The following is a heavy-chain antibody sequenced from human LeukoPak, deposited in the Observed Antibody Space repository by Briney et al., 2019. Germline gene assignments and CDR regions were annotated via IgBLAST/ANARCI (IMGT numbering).Heavy chain of an antibody. CDR2: INTDGTVT. D-gene: IGHD6-19*01. CDR3: ATKQWLAPPPDS. J-gene: IGHJ4*02. Sequence: GGSLRLSCAASGFTFSKYWMLWVRYAPGKGLESASRINTDGTVTTYADSVKGRFTVSRDNADNTMFLQMNSVRDEDTAVYYCATKQWLAPPPDSWGQGTPVTVSS. V-gene: IGHV3-74*01. CDR1: GFTFSKYW.